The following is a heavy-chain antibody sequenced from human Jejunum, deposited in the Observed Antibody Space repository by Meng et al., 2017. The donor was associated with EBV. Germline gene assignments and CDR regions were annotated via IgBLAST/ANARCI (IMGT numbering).Heavy chain of an antibody. CDR2: INNDGSTT. Sequence: EVQLVESGGGLVQPGXSLRLSCAASGFTFSTHWMHWVRQTPGKGLEWVSRINNDGSTTQYADSVRGRFTISRDNAKSTLYLQMNSLTAEDTAVYYCARNYRDYWGQGTLVTVSS. CDR3: ARNYRDY. D-gene: IGHD4-11*01. V-gene: IGHV3-74*03. CDR1: GFTFSTHW. J-gene: IGHJ4*02.